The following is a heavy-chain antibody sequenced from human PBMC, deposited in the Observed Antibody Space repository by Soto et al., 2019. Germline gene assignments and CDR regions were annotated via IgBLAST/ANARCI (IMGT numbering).Heavy chain of an antibody. V-gene: IGHV3-49*03. D-gene: IGHD6-13*01. CDR1: GFTVGGYA. J-gene: IGHJ1*01. Sequence: GGSLRLSCTASGFTVGGYAMRWFRQAPGKGLEWVGFIRSKAYGGTTEYAASVKGRFTISRDDSKSIAYLQMNSLKTEDAAVYYCTRYRSATSWQLFAHWGQGTLATFSS. CDR3: TRYRSATSWQLFAH. CDR2: IRSKAYGGTT.